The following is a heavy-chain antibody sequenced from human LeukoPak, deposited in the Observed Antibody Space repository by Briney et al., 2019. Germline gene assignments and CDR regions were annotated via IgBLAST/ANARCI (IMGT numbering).Heavy chain of an antibody. Sequence: ASVKVSCKASGYTFTSYAMHWVRQAPGQGLEWMGWISAYNGNTNYAQKLQGRVTMTTDTSTSTAYMELRSLRSDDTAVYYCARDRDPVYDILTGYYLFDYWGQGTLVTVSS. J-gene: IGHJ4*02. CDR2: ISAYNGNT. D-gene: IGHD3-9*01. V-gene: IGHV1-18*01. CDR3: ARDRDPVYDILTGYYLFDY. CDR1: GYTFTSYA.